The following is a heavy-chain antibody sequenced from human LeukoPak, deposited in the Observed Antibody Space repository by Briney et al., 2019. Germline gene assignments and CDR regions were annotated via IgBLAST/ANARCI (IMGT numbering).Heavy chain of an antibody. D-gene: IGHD6-19*01. CDR3: AREPARGSGWNYYYYYGMDV. J-gene: IGHJ6*02. V-gene: IGHV3-48*01. CDR2: ISSSSSTI. Sequence: PGGSLRLSCAASGFTFSSYSMNWVRQAPGKGLEWVSYISSSSSTIYYADSVKGRFTISRDNAKNSLYLQMNSLRAEDTAVYYCAREPARGSGWNYYYYYGMDVWGQGTTVTVSS. CDR1: GFTFSSYS.